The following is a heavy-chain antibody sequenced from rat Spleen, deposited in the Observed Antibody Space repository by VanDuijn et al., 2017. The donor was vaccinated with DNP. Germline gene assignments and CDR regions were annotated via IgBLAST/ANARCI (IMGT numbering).Heavy chain of an antibody. CDR2: ISTSGVGT. D-gene: IGHD1-3*01. V-gene: IGHV5-46*01. J-gene: IGHJ2*01. CDR1: GFTFGSFP. CDR3: TRTPPDYGFDY. Sequence: EVQLLESGGGLVEPGRSIRLSCAASGFTFGSFPMAWVRQAPTKGLEWVATISTSGVGTYYRESVKGRFTISRDNAKNILYLQMNSLRSEDTATYYCTRTPPDYGFDYWGQGVMVTVSS.